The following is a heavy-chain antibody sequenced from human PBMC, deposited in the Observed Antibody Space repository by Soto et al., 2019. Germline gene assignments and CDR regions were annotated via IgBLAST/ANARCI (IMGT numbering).Heavy chain of an antibody. J-gene: IGHJ4*02. CDR2: VSAYNGNK. CDR3: ARTGGGMAARPLEY. Sequence: ASVKVSCMASGYMFTTYGISWVRQVPGQGLEWMAWVSAYNGNKKYAQKFQDRITMTIDTSTSTVSMEFRSLTPDDTAIYYCARTGGGMAARPLEYWGQGTLVTVSS. D-gene: IGHD6-6*01. V-gene: IGHV1-18*04. CDR1: GYMFTTYG.